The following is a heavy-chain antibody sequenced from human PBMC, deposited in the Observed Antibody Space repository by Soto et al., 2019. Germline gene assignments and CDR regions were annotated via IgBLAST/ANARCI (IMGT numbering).Heavy chain of an antibody. CDR3: AKAQEMATIGYYFDY. J-gene: IGHJ4*02. V-gene: IGHV3-23*01. CDR1: GFTFSSYA. CDR2: ISGSGGST. Sequence: GGSLRLSCAASGFTFSSYAMSWVRQAPGKGLEWVSAISGSGGSTYYADSVKGRFTISRDNSKNTLYLQMNSLRAEDTAVYYCAKAQEMATIGYYFDYWGQGTLVTSP. D-gene: IGHD5-12*01.